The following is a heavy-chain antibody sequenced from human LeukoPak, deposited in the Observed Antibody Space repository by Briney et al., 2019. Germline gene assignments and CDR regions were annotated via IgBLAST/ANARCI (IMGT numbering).Heavy chain of an antibody. J-gene: IGHJ4*02. V-gene: IGHV4-59*01. CDR1: GGSISSYY. Sequence: SETLSLTCTVSGGSISSYYWSWIRQPPGKGLEWIGYIYYSGSTNYNPSLKSRVTISVDTSKNQFSLKLSSVTAADTAVYYCARDRHGYTDYWGQGTLVTVSS. D-gene: IGHD5-24*01. CDR3: ARDRHGYTDY. CDR2: IYYSGST.